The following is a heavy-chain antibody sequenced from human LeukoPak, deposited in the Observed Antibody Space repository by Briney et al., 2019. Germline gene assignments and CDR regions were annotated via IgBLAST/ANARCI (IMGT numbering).Heavy chain of an antibody. CDR1: GFTFSSYG. Sequence: GGSLRLSCAASGFTFSSYGMHWVRQAPGKGLEWVAVISYDGSNKYYADSVKGRFSISRDNAKNTVDLQMNSLRAEDTAVYYCAREVWGPEYWGQGTLVTVSS. CDR2: ISYDGSNK. CDR3: AREVWGPEY. J-gene: IGHJ4*02. D-gene: IGHD1-14*01. V-gene: IGHV3-30*03.